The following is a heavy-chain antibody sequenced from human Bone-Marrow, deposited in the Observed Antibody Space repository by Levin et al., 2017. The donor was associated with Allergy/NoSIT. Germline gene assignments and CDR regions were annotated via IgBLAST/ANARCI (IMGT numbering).Heavy chain of an antibody. J-gene: IGHJ6*02. V-gene: IGHV4-4*07. D-gene: IGHD5-12*01. CDR3: AREFKGYRGYDRNYFYGLDV. CDR1: GASIGNYY. CDR2: ISSNGVT. Sequence: RSSETLSLTCAVSGASIGNYYWSWIRQPAGKGLEWIGRISSNGVTNYTPSLKSRVTMSLDTSKNRFSLKLTSVTAADTAVFYCAREFKGYRGYDRNYFYGLDVWGQGTTVTVSS.